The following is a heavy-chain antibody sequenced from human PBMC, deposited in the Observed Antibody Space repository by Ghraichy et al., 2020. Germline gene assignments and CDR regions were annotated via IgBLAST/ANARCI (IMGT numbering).Heavy chain of an antibody. J-gene: IGHJ6*02. Sequence: SGPTLVKPTETLTLTCVVSGFSLRNAKMGVTWIRQPPGKALEWLGHIVCFDQTSYRTSLKSRLTFSRDATGPQVVLNMTNMDPVDTATYYCARIVSSHPQGIDVWGQGTTVTVSS. CDR3: ARIVSSHPQGIDV. CDR1: GFSLRNAKMG. V-gene: IGHV2-26*01. CDR2: IVCFDQT.